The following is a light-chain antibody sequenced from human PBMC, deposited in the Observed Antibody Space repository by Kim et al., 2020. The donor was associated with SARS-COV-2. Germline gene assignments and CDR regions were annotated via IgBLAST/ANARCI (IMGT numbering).Light chain of an antibody. J-gene: IGLJ3*02. Sequence: SYELTQPPSVSVSPGQTASITCSGDKLGDKYACWYQQKPGQSPVLVIYQDSKRPSGIPERFSGSNSGNTDTLTISGTQAMDEADYYCQAWDSSPNWVFGGGTQLTVL. CDR1: KLGDKY. V-gene: IGLV3-1*01. CDR2: QDS. CDR3: QAWDSSPNWV.